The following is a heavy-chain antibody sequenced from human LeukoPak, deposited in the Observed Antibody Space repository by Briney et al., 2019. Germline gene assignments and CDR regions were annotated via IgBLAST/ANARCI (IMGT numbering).Heavy chain of an antibody. CDR2: IKQEGRAK. V-gene: IGHV3-7*01. CDR3: ARDAAGNDY. J-gene: IGHJ4*02. CDR1: GFTFSTYW. Sequence: QSGGSLRLSCAASGFTFSTYWMSWVRQAPGKGLEWVANIKQEGRAKYYVDSVKGRFTISRDNAKNSLYLQMNSLRAEDTAMYDCARDAAGNDYWGQGTLVIVSS. D-gene: IGHD6-13*01.